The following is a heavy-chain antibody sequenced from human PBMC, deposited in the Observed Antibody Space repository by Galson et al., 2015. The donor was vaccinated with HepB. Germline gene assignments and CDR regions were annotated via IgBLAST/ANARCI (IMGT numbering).Heavy chain of an antibody. CDR1: GYTFTGYY. Sequence: SVKVSCKASGYTFTGYYMHWVRQAPGQGLEWMGWINPNSGGTNYAQKFQGRVTMTRDTSISTAYMELSRLRSDDTAVYYCAREEAARFFVDYYYGMDVWGQGTTVTVSS. D-gene: IGHD6-6*01. V-gene: IGHV1-2*02. CDR3: AREEAARFFVDYYYGMDV. J-gene: IGHJ6*02. CDR2: INPNSGGT.